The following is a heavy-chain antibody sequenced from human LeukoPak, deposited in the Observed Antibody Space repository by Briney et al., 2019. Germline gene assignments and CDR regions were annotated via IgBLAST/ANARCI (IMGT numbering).Heavy chain of an antibody. CDR2: IYYSGST. CDR3: ARVRGVMVDY. V-gene: IGHV4-39*07. D-gene: IGHD3-10*01. J-gene: IGHJ4*02. CDR1: GGSISSSSYY. Sequence: SETLSLTCTVSGGSISSSSYYWGWIRQPPGKGLEWIGSIYYSGSTYYNPSLKSRVTISLDTSKNQFSLKLSSVTAADTAVYYCARVRGVMVDYWGQGTLVTVSS.